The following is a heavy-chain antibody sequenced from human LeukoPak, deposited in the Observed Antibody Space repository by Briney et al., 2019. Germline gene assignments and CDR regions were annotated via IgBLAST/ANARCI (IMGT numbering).Heavy chain of an antibody. CDR3: ARVVVRDANNYKDY. CDR2: ISYDGSNK. CDR1: GFTFSSYA. D-gene: IGHD5-24*01. J-gene: IGHJ4*02. V-gene: IGHV3-30*04. Sequence: GGSLRLSCAASGFTFSSYAMHWVRQAPGKGLEWVAVISYDGSNKYYADSVKGRFTISRDNSKNTLYLQMNSLRAEDTAVYYCARVVVRDANNYKDYWGQGTLVTVSS.